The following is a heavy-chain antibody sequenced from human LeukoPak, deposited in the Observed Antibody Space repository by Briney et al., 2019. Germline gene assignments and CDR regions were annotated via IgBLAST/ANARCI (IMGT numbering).Heavy chain of an antibody. CDR2: IRYDGSNE. CDR1: GFTFSNFG. V-gene: IGHV3-30*02. CDR3: ARGLYYYDSSGYPD. J-gene: IGHJ4*02. D-gene: IGHD3-22*01. Sequence: GGSLRLSCAASGFTFSNFGMHWVRQAPGKGLEWVAFIRYDGSNEYYADSVKGRFTISRDNSKNTLYLQMNSLRTEDTAVYYCARGLYYYDSSGYPDWGQGTLVTVSS.